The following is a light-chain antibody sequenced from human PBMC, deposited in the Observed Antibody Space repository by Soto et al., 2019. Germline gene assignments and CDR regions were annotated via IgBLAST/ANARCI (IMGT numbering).Light chain of an antibody. CDR2: GAS. V-gene: IGKV1-5*03. Sequence: DIQMTQSPSTPSASFGDRVTITCRASQSISRWFAWYQQKPGKAPKLLIYGASSLQSGVPSRFSGSGSGTEFTLSISSLKNDDFATYYCQQYKSYTWTFGQGTKVDIK. CDR3: QQYKSYTWT. CDR1: QSISRW. J-gene: IGKJ1*01.